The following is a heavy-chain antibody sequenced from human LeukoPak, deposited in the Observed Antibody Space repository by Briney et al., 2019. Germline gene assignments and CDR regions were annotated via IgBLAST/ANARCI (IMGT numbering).Heavy chain of an antibody. CDR2: IYSGGST. V-gene: IGHV3-66*01. Sequence: PGGSLSLSCAASGFTVSSNYMSWARQAPGKGLEWVSVIYSGGSTYYADSVKGRFTISRDNSKNTLYLQMNSLRAEDTAVYYCARLGGERTWGLTVVSYWGQGTLATVSS. CDR1: GFTVSSNY. D-gene: IGHD4-23*01. J-gene: IGHJ4*02. CDR3: ARLGGERTWGLTVVSY.